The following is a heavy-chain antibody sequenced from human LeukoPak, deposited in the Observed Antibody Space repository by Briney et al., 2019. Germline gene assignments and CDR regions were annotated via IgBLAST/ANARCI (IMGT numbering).Heavy chain of an antibody. D-gene: IGHD1-26*01. Sequence: ASVKVSCKVSGYTLTELSMHWVRQAPGRGLEWMGGFDPEDGETIYAQKFQGRVTMTEDTSTDTAYMELSSLRSEDTAVYYCATFSVYSGSYLHFDYWGQGTLVTVSS. CDR1: GYTLTELS. J-gene: IGHJ4*02. V-gene: IGHV1-24*01. CDR3: ATFSVYSGSYLHFDY. CDR2: FDPEDGET.